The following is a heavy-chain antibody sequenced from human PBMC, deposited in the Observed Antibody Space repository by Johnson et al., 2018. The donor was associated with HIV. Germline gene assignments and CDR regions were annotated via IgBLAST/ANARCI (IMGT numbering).Heavy chain of an antibody. Sequence: QVQLVESGGGVVQPGRSQRLSCAASGFPFRDSAMHWVRQAPGKGMEWVAVILFDGVYKHYAESVKGRFTISRDNSKNTRYLQMNSLRGEDTAVYYCAKGMGQWLLLGGFHIWGQGTMVTVSS. J-gene: IGHJ3*02. V-gene: IGHV3-30-3*01. CDR2: ILFDGVYK. CDR1: GFPFRDSA. D-gene: IGHD6-19*01. CDR3: AKGMGQWLLLGGFHI.